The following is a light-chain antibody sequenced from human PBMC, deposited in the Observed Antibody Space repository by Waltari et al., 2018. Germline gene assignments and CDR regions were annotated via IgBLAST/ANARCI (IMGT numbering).Light chain of an antibody. CDR1: SGHSSNI. Sequence: QLVLTQSPSASASLGASIKITCTLSSGHSSNIIAWLQQQPERGPRYLMKVNSDGTHSKGDDIPDRFPGSSSGAERYLTISSLQSEDEADYYCQTGGHGTWVFGGGTKVTVL. CDR2: VNSDGTH. J-gene: IGLJ3*02. CDR3: QTGGHGTWV. V-gene: IGLV4-69*01.